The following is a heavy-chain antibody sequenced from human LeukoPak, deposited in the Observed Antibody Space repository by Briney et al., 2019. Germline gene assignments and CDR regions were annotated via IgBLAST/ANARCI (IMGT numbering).Heavy chain of an antibody. CDR3: ARDEAYGFGHFDY. CDR2: IYPRDGST. J-gene: IGHJ4*02. CDR1: GYTFTSNY. V-gene: IGHV1-46*01. Sequence: GASVKVSCKASGYTFTSNYIHWVRQAPGQGLEWMGMIYPRDGSTSYAQKFQGRVTVTRDTSTSTVHMELSSLRSEDTAVYYCARDEAYGFGHFDYWGQGTLVTVSS. D-gene: IGHD3-16*01.